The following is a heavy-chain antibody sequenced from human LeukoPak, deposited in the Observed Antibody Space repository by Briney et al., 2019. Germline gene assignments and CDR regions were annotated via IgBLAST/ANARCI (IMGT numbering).Heavy chain of an antibody. CDR1: GYTVTSYY. D-gene: IGHD3-22*01. CDR3: ARDLGYYYDSSGYGTFDY. Sequence: ASVKVSCKASGYTVTSYYMHWVRQAPGQGLEWMGIINPSGGSTSYAQKFQGRVTMTRDTSTSTVYMELSSLRSEDTAVYYCARDLGYYYDSSGYGTFDYWGQGTLVTVSS. J-gene: IGHJ4*02. CDR2: INPSGGST. V-gene: IGHV1-46*01.